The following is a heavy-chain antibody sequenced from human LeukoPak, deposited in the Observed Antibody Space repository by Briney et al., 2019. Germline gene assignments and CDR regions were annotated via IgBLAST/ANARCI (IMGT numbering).Heavy chain of an antibody. CDR3: ARRLTQYDCFDP. Sequence: SQSFSLPCSVSGGIALSNSVIWIFRRESPSRLLWLLGRTYYRSTWYNDYAVSVRGRIPVNHDTSKDQFSLHQNSVTREDTAVYYCARRLTQYDCFDPWGQGILVTVSS. CDR2: TYYRSTWYN. D-gene: IGHD2-2*01. V-gene: IGHV6-1*01. CDR1: GGIALSNSVI. J-gene: IGHJ5*02.